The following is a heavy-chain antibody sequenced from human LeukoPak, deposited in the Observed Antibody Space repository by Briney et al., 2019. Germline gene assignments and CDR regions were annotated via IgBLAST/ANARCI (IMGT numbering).Heavy chain of an antibody. CDR2: ISSSSSYI. Sequence: GGSLRLSCAASGFTFSSYSMNWVRQAPGKGLEWVSSISSSSSYIYYADSVKGRFTISRDNAKNSLYLQMNSLRAEDTAVYYCARASVGYYDFWSGEEYYYMDVWGKGTTVTVSS. CDR1: GFTFSSYS. D-gene: IGHD3-3*01. CDR3: ARASVGYYDFWSGEEYYYMDV. J-gene: IGHJ6*03. V-gene: IGHV3-21*01.